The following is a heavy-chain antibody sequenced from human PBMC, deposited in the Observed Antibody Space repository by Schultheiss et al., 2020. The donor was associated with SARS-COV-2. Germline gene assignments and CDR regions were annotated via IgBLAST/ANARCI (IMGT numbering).Heavy chain of an antibody. J-gene: IGHJ6*02. CDR2: IYHSGST. CDR1: GGSISSSNW. Sequence: SETLSLTCAVSGGSISSSNWWSWVRQPPGKGLEWIGEIYHSGSTNYNPSLKSRVTISVDKSKNQFSLKLSSVTAADTAVYYCARLDCSSTSCPLDVWGQGTTVTVS. CDR3: ARLDCSSTSCPLDV. V-gene: IGHV4-4*02. D-gene: IGHD2-2*01.